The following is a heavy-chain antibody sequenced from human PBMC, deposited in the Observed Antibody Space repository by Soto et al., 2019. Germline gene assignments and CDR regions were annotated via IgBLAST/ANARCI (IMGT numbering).Heavy chain of an antibody. V-gene: IGHV3-21*06. CDR1: GFAFTRFS. Sequence: PGGSLRLSCAASGFAFTRFSMNWVRQAPGKGLEWVSSISSTTNYIYYGDSMKGRFTISRDNAKNSLYLEMNSLRAEDTAVYYCARESEDLTLKFDSWGQGTPVTVSS. CDR2: ISSTTNYI. J-gene: IGHJ4*02. CDR3: ARESEDLTLKFDS.